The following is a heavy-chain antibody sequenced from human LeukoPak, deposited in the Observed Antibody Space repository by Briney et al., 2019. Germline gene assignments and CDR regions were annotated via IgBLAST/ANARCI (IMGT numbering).Heavy chain of an antibody. CDR3: VKDEAPYYYDSSGYYFGD. J-gene: IGHJ4*02. V-gene: IGHV3-64D*09. CDR1: GFTFSSYV. D-gene: IGHD3-22*01. CDR2: ISSHGGST. Sequence: GGSRRLSGSASGFTFSSYVMHWVRQPPGKGLEYVSAISSHGGSTYYADSVKGRFTISRDNSKNTLYLQTSSLRAEDTAVYYCVKDEAPYYYDSSGYYFGDWGQGTLVTVSS.